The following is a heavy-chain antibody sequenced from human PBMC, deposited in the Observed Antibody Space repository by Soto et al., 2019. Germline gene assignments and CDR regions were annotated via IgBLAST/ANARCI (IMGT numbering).Heavy chain of an antibody. CDR2: ISDGGDGS. CDR1: GFTFSSYA. D-gene: IGHD6-13*01. Sequence: PGGSLRLSCAASGFTFSSYAMTWVRQAPGKGLEWISSISDGGDGSYYADPVKGRFTLSIDNSKSTLCLQMNSLRDEDTAVYYCAKTLEQQLVRQAFAISAQGTIVTVSS. J-gene: IGHJ3*02. CDR3: AKTLEQQLVRQAFAI. V-gene: IGHV3-23*01.